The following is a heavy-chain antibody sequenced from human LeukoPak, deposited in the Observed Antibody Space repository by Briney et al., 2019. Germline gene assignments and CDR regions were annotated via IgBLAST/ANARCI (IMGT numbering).Heavy chain of an antibody. J-gene: IGHJ6*03. V-gene: IGHV5-51*01. CDR2: IFPGDSET. D-gene: IGHD3-9*01. Sequence: GESLKISCKGSGYSFTTHWIGWVRQLPGKGLEWMGLIFPGDSETIYSPSLQGQVTISADKSINPASLRWSSLKASDTAMYYCARLTYDILTGPQKRGYYYYYMDVWGKGTTVTISS. CDR1: GYSFTTHW. CDR3: ARLTYDILTGPQKRGYYYYYMDV.